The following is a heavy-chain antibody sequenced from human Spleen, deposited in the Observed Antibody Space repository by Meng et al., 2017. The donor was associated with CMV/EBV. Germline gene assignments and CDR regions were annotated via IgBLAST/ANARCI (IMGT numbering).Heavy chain of an antibody. Sequence: GSLRLSCTVSGGSISNYYWSWIRQPPGKGLEWIGYIFYTGSTNYSPSLKSRVTISADTSKSQFSLKLTSVTAADTAVYYCARDWGYCSTTSCYPRFYFAYWGQGALVTVSS. CDR1: GGSISNYY. V-gene: IGHV4-59*01. D-gene: IGHD2-2*01. CDR3: ARDWGYCSTTSCYPRFYFAY. CDR2: IFYTGST. J-gene: IGHJ4*02.